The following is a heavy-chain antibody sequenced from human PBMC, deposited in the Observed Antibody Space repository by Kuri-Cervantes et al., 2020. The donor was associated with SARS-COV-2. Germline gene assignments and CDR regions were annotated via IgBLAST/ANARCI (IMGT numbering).Heavy chain of an antibody. Sequence: GGSLRLSCAASGFTFSSYSMNWVRQAPGKGLEWVSSISSSSSYIYYADSVKGRFTISRDNAKNSLYLQMNSLRAEDTAVYYCARLIYYDNSGYYPSWFDPWGQGILVTVSS. V-gene: IGHV3-21*01. CDR3: ARLIYYDNSGYYPSWFDP. D-gene: IGHD3-22*01. CDR2: ISSSSSYI. J-gene: IGHJ5*02. CDR1: GFTFSSYS.